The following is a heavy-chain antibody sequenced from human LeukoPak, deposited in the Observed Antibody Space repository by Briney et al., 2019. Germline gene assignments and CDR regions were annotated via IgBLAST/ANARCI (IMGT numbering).Heavy chain of an antibody. D-gene: IGHD1-14*01. Sequence: PSETLSLTCAVYGGSFSGYYWSWIRQPPGKGLEWIGEISHSGSTNYNPSLKSRVTISVDTSKNQFSLKLSSVTAADTAVYYCAALTMGATATRKNWFDPWGQGTLVTVSS. CDR1: GGSFSGYY. CDR3: AALTMGATATRKNWFDP. CDR2: ISHSGST. J-gene: IGHJ5*02. V-gene: IGHV4-34*01.